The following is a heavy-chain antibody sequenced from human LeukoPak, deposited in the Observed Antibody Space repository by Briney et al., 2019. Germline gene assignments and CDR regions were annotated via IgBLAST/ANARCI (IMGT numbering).Heavy chain of an antibody. V-gene: IGHV3-23*01. D-gene: IGHD4-17*01. CDR1: GFTFSGYA. CDR3: AKVGDYGDYAHAFDI. J-gene: IGHJ3*02. Sequence: GGSLRLSCAASGFTFSGYAMSWVRQAPGKGLEWVSAISGSGGSTYYADSVKGRFTISRDNSKNTLYLQMNSLRAEDTAVYYCAKVGDYGDYAHAFDIWGQGTMVTVSS. CDR2: ISGSGGST.